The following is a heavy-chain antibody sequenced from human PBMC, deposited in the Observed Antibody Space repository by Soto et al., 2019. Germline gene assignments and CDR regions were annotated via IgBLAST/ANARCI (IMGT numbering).Heavy chain of an antibody. CDR1: GYTFTSYG. V-gene: IGHV1-18*01. D-gene: IGHD1-1*01. CDR2: ISAHNGNT. Sequence: QVHLVQSGAEVKKPGASVKVSCKASGYTFTSYGIIWVRQAPGQGLEWMGWISAHNGNTDYAQKLQGSVIVTRDTSTSTAYMELRSLRSDDTAVYYCARGRYGDYWGQGALVTVSS. CDR3: ARGRYGDY. J-gene: IGHJ4*02.